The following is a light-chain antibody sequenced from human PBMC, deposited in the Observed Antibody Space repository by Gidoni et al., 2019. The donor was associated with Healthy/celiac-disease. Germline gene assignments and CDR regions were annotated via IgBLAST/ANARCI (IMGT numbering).Light chain of an antibody. CDR3: QQYGSSPT. CDR1: QSVSSSY. CDR2: GSS. J-gene: IGKJ3*01. V-gene: IGKV3-20*01. Sequence: DIVLTQSPGTLSLSPGERATLSCRASQSVSSSYLSWYQKKPGQAPRLLIDGSSSRATGIPDRCSGSGSGTDFTLTISRLEDEDVAVYYCQQYGSSPTFGPGTKVEIK.